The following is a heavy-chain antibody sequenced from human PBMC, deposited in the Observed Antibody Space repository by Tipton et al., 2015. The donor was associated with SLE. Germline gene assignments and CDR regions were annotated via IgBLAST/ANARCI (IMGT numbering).Heavy chain of an antibody. CDR3: AEYRPLPRLQFNY. V-gene: IGHV4-39*07. J-gene: IGHJ4*02. CDR1: GGSIRSSSYY. Sequence: TLSLTCTVSGGSIRSSSYYWGWIRQPPGKGLEWIGTVYYSGTTYYNPSLKSRVTISVDTAKNQISLKLSSVTAADTTVYYCAEYRPLPRLQFNYWGQGTLVTVSS. D-gene: IGHD4-11*01. CDR2: VYYSGTT.